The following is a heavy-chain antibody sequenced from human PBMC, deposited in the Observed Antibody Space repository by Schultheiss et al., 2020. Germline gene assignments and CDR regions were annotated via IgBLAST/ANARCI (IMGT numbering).Heavy chain of an antibody. Sequence: SETLSLTCTVSGGSISSSSYYWGWIRQPPGKGLEWIGSIYYSGSTNYNPSLKSRVTISVDTSKNQFSLKLSSVTAADTAVYYCARGKRLPDVYYYGLEVWGEGTTVTVSS. V-gene: IGHV4-39*07. J-gene: IGHJ6*04. CDR3: ARGKRLPDVYYYGLEV. CDR1: GGSISSSSYY. D-gene: IGHD1-14*01. CDR2: IYYSGST.